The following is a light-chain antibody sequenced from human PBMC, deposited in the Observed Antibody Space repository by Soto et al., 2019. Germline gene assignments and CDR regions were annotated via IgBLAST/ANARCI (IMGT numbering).Light chain of an antibody. Sequence: EIVLTQSPGTLSLSPGERATLSCRASQSVNTGSLAWYQQRPGQAPRLLIYGASSRAPGIPDTFIGSGSGTDFTLTISRLEPEDFAMYYCHQYDISPRTFGQGTKVDI. CDR1: QSVNTGS. V-gene: IGKV3-20*01. J-gene: IGKJ1*01. CDR2: GAS. CDR3: HQYDISPRT.